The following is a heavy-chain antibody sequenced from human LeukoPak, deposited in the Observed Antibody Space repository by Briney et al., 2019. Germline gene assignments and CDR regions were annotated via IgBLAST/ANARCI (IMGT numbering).Heavy chain of an antibody. D-gene: IGHD3-16*01. J-gene: IGHJ4*02. V-gene: IGHV4-59*01. CDR1: GGSISSYY. CDR2: IYYSGST. Sequence: PSETLSLTCTVSGGSISSYYWSWIRQPPGKGLEWIGYIYYSGSTNYNPSLKSRVTISVDTSKNRFSLKLSSVTAADTAVYYCAAAGLGELDYWGQGTLVTVSS. CDR3: AAAGLGELDY.